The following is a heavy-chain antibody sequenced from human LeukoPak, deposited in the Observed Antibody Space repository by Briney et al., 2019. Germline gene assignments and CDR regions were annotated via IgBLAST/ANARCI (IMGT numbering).Heavy chain of an antibody. Sequence: GGSLRLSCAASGFTFSSYAMHWVRQAPGKGLEYVSAISSNGGSTYYANSVKGRFTISRDNSKNTLYLQMGSLRAEDMAVYYCARVPDDCGGDCYMGAFDIWAKGQWSPSLQ. CDR2: ISSNGGST. V-gene: IGHV3-64*01. J-gene: IGHJ3*02. D-gene: IGHD2-21*02. CDR1: GFTFSSYA. CDR3: ARVPDDCGGDCYMGAFDI.